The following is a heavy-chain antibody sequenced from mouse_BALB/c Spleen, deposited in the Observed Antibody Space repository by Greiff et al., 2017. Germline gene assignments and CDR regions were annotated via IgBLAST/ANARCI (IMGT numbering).Heavy chain of an antibody. CDR1: GYTFTSYW. Sequence: VQLQQSGTVLARPGASVKMSCKASGYTFTSYWMHWVKQRPGQGLEWIGAIYPGNSDTSYNQKFKGKAKLTAVTSTSTAYMQLSSLTSEDSAVYYCARSNYGYGYYAMDYWGQGTSVTVSS. D-gene: IGHD1-2*01. CDR3: ARSNYGYGYYAMDY. V-gene: IGHV1-5*01. CDR2: IYPGNSDT. J-gene: IGHJ4*01.